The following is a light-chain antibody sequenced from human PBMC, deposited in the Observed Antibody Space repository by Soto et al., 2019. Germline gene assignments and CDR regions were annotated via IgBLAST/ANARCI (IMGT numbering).Light chain of an antibody. V-gene: IGLV2-14*01. Sequence: QSALTQPASVSGSPGQSITISCTGTSSDVGGYNSVSWYQQHPCKAPKLMIYDVSHRPSGVSDRFSGSKSGNTAALTISGLQAEDEADFYSSSYTSSSLLVFGGGTKVTVL. CDR3: SSYTSSSLLV. CDR2: DVS. J-gene: IGLJ2*01. CDR1: SSDVGGYNS.